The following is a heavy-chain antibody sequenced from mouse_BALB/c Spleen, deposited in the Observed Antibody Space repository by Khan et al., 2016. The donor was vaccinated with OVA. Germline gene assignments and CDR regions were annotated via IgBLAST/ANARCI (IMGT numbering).Heavy chain of an antibody. D-gene: IGHD1-2*01. J-gene: IGHJ3*01. CDR1: GYTFTDYY. CDR3: GRRKYFGYPFAY. V-gene: IGHV1-77*01. Sequence: QVQLQQSGAELARPGASVKLSCKASGYTFTDYYINWVKQRTGQGLEWIGEINPGSGDIYYNEKFKGKATLTADKSSSTAYMQLISLTSEDSAVYFCGRRKYFGYPFAYWGQGTLVTVS. CDR2: INPGSGDI.